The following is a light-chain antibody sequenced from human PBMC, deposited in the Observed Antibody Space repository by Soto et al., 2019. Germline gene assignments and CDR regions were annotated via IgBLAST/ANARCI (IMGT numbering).Light chain of an antibody. CDR3: SSYAGNNIXYV. V-gene: IGLV2-8*01. CDR2: EVS. CDR1: SNDVGGYNF. Sequence: QSVLTQPPSASGSPGQSVTISCTGTSNDVGGYNFVSWYQQHPGKAPKLMIFEVSKRPSGVPDRFSGSKSGSTASLTVSGLQAEDEADYYCSSYAGNNIXYVFVTGTKVTVL. J-gene: IGLJ1*01.